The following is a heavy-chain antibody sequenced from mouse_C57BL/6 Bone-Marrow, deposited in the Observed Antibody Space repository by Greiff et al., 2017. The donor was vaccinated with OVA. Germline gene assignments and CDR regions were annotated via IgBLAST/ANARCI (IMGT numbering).Heavy chain of an antibody. J-gene: IGHJ1*03. V-gene: IGHV7-3*01. Sequence: EVKLMESGGGLVQPGGSLSLSCAASGFTFTDYYMSWVRQPPGKALEWLGFIRNKANGYTTEYSASVKGRFTISRDNSQSILYLQMNALRAEDSATYYCARYDFRGGFDVWGTGTTVTVSS. D-gene: IGHD1-1*02. CDR2: IRNKANGYTT. CDR1: GFTFTDYY. CDR3: ARYDFRGGFDV.